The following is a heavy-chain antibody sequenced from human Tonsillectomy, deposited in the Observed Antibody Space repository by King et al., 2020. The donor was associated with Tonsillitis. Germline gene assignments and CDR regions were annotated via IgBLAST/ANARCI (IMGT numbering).Heavy chain of an antibody. J-gene: IGHJ4*02. CDR3: ARGIRNVVVPNYYFDY. CDR1: GYTFTSYD. CDR2: MNPNSGNT. D-gene: IGHD2-21*01. Sequence: VQLVQSGAEVKKPGASVKVSCKASGYTFTSYDINWVRQATGQGLEWVGWMNPNSGNTGYAQKVQGRVSMTRNTSISTAYMELSSLRSEDTAVYYCARGIRNVVVPNYYFDYWGQGTLVTVSS. V-gene: IGHV1-8*01.